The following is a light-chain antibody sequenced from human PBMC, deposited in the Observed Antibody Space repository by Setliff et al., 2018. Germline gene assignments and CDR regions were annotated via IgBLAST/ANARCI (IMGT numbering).Light chain of an antibody. J-gene: IGLJ3*02. CDR3: SSYTSSDTWV. CDR1: SIDIDGYNY. CDR2: EVT. Sequence: SALTQPASVSGSPGQSITISCTGTSIDIDGYNYVSWYQQHPGKVPKLMIYEVTNRPPGVSYRFSGSKSGNTASLTISGLQAEDEADYYCSSYTSSDTWVFGGGTKVTVL. V-gene: IGLV2-14*01.